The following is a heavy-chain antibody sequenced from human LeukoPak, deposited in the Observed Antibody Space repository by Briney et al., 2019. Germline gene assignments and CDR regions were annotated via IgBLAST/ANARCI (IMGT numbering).Heavy chain of an antibody. D-gene: IGHD1-14*01. CDR3: ARLGVNPPTY. CDR2: IYYSGST. J-gene: IGHJ4*02. V-gene: IGHV4-39*01. Sequence: SETLSLTCTVSGGSISSSSYYWGWIRQPPGKGLEWIGSIYYSGSTYYNPSLKSRVTISVDTSKNQFSLKLSSVTAADTAVYYCARLGVNPPTYWGQGTLVTVSS. CDR1: GGSISSSSYY.